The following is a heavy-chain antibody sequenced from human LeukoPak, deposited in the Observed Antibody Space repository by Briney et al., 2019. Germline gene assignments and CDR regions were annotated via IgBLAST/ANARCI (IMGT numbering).Heavy chain of an antibody. V-gene: IGHV3-30*04. D-gene: IGHD3-10*01. Sequence: GGSLRLSCAASGFTFSSYAMQWVRQAPGKGLEWVALISYDGSNKYYADSVKGRLTISRDNSKNTLYLQVNSLRAEDTAVYYCARDFTMVRGVILDYWGQGTLVTVSS. CDR1: GFTFSSYA. CDR2: ISYDGSNK. CDR3: ARDFTMVRGVILDY. J-gene: IGHJ4*02.